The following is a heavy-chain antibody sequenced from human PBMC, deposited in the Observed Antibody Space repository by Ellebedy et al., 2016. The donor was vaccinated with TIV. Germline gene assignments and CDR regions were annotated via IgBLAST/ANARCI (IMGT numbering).Heavy chain of an antibody. Sequence: SETLSLTCTVSGGSISDYYWSWIRQPPGKGLEWIGSLYYSGSTNYNTSLKSRVTISVDTSKNQFSLKLSSVTAADTAVYYCARALNYYDSSGYYPKSFDYWGQGTVVTVSS. CDR3: ARALNYYDSSGYYPKSFDY. D-gene: IGHD3-22*01. V-gene: IGHV4-59*01. CDR2: LYYSGST. J-gene: IGHJ4*02. CDR1: GGSISDYY.